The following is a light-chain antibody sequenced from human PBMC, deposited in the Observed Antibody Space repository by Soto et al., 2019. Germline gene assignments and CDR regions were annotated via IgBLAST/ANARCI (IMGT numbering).Light chain of an antibody. CDR1: SSDVGGYNF. Sequence: QSALTQPPSASGSPGQSLTISRTGTSSDVGGYNFVSWYQHNPGKAPKLMIFAVSRRPSGVPDRFSGSKSGNTASLTVSGLQAEDEADYYCSSYAGSNNLVFGTGTKLTVL. CDR3: SSYAGSNNLV. J-gene: IGLJ1*01. CDR2: AVS. V-gene: IGLV2-8*01.